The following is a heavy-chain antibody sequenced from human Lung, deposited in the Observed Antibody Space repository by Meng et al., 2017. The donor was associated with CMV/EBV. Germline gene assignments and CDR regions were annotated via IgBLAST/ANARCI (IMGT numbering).Heavy chain of an antibody. CDR1: GGSMGRGTYR. CDR3: ALTMDNWFDP. CDR2: IYYSGTT. J-gene: IGHJ5*02. V-gene: IGHV4-39*07. Sequence: SCTVSGGSMGRGTYRWAWIRQPPGKGLEWIGSIYYSGTTYYNPSLKSRVTISGDTSKNQFYLSLHSLTAADTAVYYCALTMDNWFDPWGQGTPVTVSS. D-gene: IGHD3-10*01.